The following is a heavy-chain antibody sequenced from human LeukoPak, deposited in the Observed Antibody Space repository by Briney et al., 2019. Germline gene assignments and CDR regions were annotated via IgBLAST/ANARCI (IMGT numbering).Heavy chain of an antibody. J-gene: IGHJ5*02. D-gene: IGHD2-2*01. CDR1: GYSFTSYW. CDR3: ARHVGYCSSTSCNYNWFDP. V-gene: IGHV5-51*01. CDR2: INPVNSDT. Sequence: GESLKISCKGSGYSFTSYWIGWVGQLPGKGWSGLGTINPVNSDTRYSPSVQGQVTISADKSISTAYLQWSSLKASDTAMYYCARHVGYCSSTSCNYNWFDPWGQGTLVTVSS.